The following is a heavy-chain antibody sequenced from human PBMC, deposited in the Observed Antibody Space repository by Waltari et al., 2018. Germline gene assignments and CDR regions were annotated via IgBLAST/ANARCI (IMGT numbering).Heavy chain of an antibody. D-gene: IGHD6-19*01. J-gene: IGHJ5*02. CDR3: ARGLLAVAASGWFDP. V-gene: IGHV3-21*01. Sequence: EVQLVESGGGLVKPGGSLRLSCAASGFTFSSYSMNWVRRAPGKGLEWVSSISSSSSYIYYADSVKGRFTISRDNAKNSLYLQMNSLRAEDTAVYYCARGLLAVAASGWFDPWGQGTLVTVSS. CDR2: ISSSSSYI. CDR1: GFTFSSYS.